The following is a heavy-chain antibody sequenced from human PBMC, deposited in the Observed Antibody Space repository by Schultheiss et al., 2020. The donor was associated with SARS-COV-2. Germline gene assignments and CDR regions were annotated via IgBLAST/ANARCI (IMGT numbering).Heavy chain of an antibody. V-gene: IGHV3-21*01. CDR1: GFTFSSYG. CDR2: ITPTGSDI. Sequence: GGSLRLSCAASGFTFSSYGMHWVRQAPGKGLEWVSSITPTGSDIYYTDSVKGRFTISRDNAKNTLYLQMNSLRTEDTAVYFCARDRTTYYDTSAIFSYWGQGTLVTVSS. J-gene: IGHJ4*02. CDR3: ARDRTTYYDTSAIFSY. D-gene: IGHD3-22*01.